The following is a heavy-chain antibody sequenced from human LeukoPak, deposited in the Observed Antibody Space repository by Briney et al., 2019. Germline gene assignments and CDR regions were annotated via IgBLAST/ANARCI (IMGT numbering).Heavy chain of an antibody. CDR2: ITSGSSYI. J-gene: IGHJ4*02. V-gene: IGHV3-21*01. CDR1: GFTFSSYS. CDR3: ASFVFGAVAFDY. Sequence: GGSLRLSCAASGFTFSSYSMNWVRQAPGKGLEWVSSITSGSSYIYYADSVKGRFTISRDNAKNSLYLQMNSLRAEDTAVYYCASFVFGAVAFDYWGQGTLVTVSS. D-gene: IGHD6-19*01.